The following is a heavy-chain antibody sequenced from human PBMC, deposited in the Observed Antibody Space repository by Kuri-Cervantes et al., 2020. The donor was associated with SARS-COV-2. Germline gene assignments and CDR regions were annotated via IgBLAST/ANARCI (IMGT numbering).Heavy chain of an antibody. CDR3: TTSGSY. V-gene: IGHV3-15*01. CDR2: IKSTTDGGTT. CDR1: GFTFSKAW. Sequence: GGSLRLSCAASGFTFSKAWMAWVRQALGKGLEWVGRIKSTTDGGTTDYAAPVKGRFTISRDDSKNTLYLQINSLKTEDTAVYYCTTSGSYWGQGTLVTVSS. J-gene: IGHJ4*02. D-gene: IGHD7-27*01.